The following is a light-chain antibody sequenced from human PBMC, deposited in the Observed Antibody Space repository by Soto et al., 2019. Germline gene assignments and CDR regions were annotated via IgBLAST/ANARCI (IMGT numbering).Light chain of an antibody. CDR1: QTISSW. V-gene: IGKV1-5*03. J-gene: IGKJ1*01. CDR2: KAS. Sequence: DSQMTQSPSTLSGSVGDRVTITCGASQTISSWLAWYQKKKGKAPKLLIYKASTLKSGVPSRLRGSGYGTELTITISSMQTDDFETYYCQHYNRYSEAFGQGTTVDIK. CDR3: QHYNRYSEA.